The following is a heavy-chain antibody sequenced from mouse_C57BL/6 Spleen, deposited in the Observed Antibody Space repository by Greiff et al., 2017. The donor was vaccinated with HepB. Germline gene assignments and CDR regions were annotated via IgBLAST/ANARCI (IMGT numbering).Heavy chain of an antibody. CDR2: INPNNGGT. Sequence: VQLQQSGPELVKPGASVKIPCKASGYTFTDYNMDWVKQSHGKSLEWIGDINPNNGGTIYNQKFKGKATLTVDKSSSTAYMELRSLTSEDSAVYYCTRSGAQARAWFAYWGQGTLVTVSA. J-gene: IGHJ3*01. CDR1: GYTFTDYN. V-gene: IGHV1-18*01. D-gene: IGHD3-2*02. CDR3: TRSGAQARAWFAY.